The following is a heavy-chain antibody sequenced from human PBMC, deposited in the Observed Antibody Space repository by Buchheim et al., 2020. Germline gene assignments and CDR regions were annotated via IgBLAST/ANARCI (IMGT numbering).Heavy chain of an antibody. CDR3: ARDLFQVVTYSSVY. D-gene: IGHD2-21*02. CDR2: ISYDGSNK. V-gene: IGHV3-30-3*01. Sequence: QVQLVESGGGVVQPGRSLRLSCAASGFTFSSYAMHWVRQAPGKGLEWVAVISYDGSNKYYADSVKGRFTISRDNSKNTLYLQMNSLRAEDTAAYYCARDLFQVVTYSSVYWGQGTL. CDR1: GFTFSSYA. J-gene: IGHJ4*02.